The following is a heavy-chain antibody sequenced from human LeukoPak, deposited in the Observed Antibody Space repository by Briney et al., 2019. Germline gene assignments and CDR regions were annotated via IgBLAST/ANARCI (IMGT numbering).Heavy chain of an antibody. Sequence: ASVKVSCKASGYTFTSYDINWVRQATGQGLEWMGWMNPNSGNTGYAQKFQGRVTMTRSTSISTAYMELSSLRSEDTAVYYCARGPITPYYDFWSGYYTIYYYGMDVWGQGTTVTVSS. J-gene: IGHJ6*02. V-gene: IGHV1-8*01. D-gene: IGHD3-3*01. CDR1: GYTFTSYD. CDR2: MNPNSGNT. CDR3: ARGPITPYYDFWSGYYTIYYYGMDV.